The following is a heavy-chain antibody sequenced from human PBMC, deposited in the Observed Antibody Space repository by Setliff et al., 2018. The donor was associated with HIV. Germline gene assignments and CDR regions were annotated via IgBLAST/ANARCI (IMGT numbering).Heavy chain of an antibody. CDR1: GGSFSGYY. V-gene: IGHV4-34*01. D-gene: IGHD3-3*01. J-gene: IGHJ6*03. CDR3: ARGSRQLTIFGVVFKTNYYFMDV. Sequence: SETLSLTCAVYGGSFSGYYWSWIRQPPGKGLEWIGEINHDRTTNYNQSLKSRVTISVDTSKNQFSLTLNSVTAADTAVYYCARGSRQLTIFGVVFKTNYYFMDVWGKGTAVTVSS. CDR2: INHDRTT.